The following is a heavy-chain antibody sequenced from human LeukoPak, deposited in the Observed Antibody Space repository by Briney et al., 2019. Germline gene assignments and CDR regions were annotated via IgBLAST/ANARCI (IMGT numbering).Heavy chain of an antibody. CDR3: VGVHIVEVPAARKKGGGCYYYYYMDV. Sequence: ASVKVSCKASGYTFTSYGISWVRQAPGQGLEWMGWISAYNGNTNYAQKLQGRVTMTTDTSTSTTYMELRSLRSDDTAVYYCVGVHIVEVPAARKKGGGCYYYYYMDVWGKGTTVTVSS. CDR1: GYTFTSYG. V-gene: IGHV1-18*01. J-gene: IGHJ6*03. CDR2: ISAYNGNT. D-gene: IGHD2-2*01.